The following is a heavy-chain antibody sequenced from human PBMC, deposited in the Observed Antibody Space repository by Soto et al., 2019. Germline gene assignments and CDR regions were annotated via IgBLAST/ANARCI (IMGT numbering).Heavy chain of an antibody. V-gene: IGHV1-2*04. J-gene: IGHJ3*02. CDR1: GYTFTGYY. Sequence: ASVKVSCKASGYTFTGYYMHWVRQAPGQGLEWMGWINPNSGGTNYAQKFQGWVTMTRDTSISTAYMELSRLRSDDTAVYYCAIHFKNCSGGSCYYAFDIWGQGTMVTVSS. CDR2: INPNSGGT. D-gene: IGHD2-15*01. CDR3: AIHFKNCSGGSCYYAFDI.